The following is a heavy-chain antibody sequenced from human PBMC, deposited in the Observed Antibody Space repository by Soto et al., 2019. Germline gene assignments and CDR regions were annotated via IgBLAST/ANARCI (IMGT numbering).Heavy chain of an antibody. Sequence: QVQLQESGPGLVKPSQTLSLTCTVPGGSIRSGGYYWSWIRQHPGKGLVWIGYIYYSGSTYYNPCLRSRVTTSGDTSQTQFSLKLSSVAAADTAVYYSARWPPLEPRCDSWGQGTLVSVYS. J-gene: IGHJ4*02. CDR3: ARWPPLEPRCDS. V-gene: IGHV4-31*03. CDR2: IYYSGST. D-gene: IGHD1-1*01. CDR1: GGSIRSGGYY.